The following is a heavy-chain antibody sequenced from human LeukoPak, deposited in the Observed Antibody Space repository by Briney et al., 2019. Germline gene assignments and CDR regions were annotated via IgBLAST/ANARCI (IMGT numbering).Heavy chain of an antibody. D-gene: IGHD3-10*01. J-gene: IGHJ4*02. CDR1: GYSISSSYY. CDR3: ATWPGAWYGEDY. Sequence: SETLSLTCTVSGYSISSSYYWSWIRQPPGKGLEWIGYIYYSGSTNYNPSLKSRVTISVDTSKNQFSLKLSSVTAADTAVYYCATWPGAWYGEDYWGQGTLVTVSS. V-gene: IGHV4-61*01. CDR2: IYYSGST.